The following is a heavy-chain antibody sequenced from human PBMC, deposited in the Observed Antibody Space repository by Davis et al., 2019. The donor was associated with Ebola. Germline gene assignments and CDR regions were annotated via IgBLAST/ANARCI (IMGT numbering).Heavy chain of an antibody. Sequence: HSQTPSLTRAISGDSVPGNNGAWNWIRQSPSRGLEWLGRTYYTSKWFNDYAVSVKSRITVNPDTSKNQFSLQLDSVTPEDTAVYYCARGWLRSGLDYWGQGILVTVSS. CDR2: TYYTSKWFN. V-gene: IGHV6-1*01. CDR3: ARGWLRSGLDY. J-gene: IGHJ4*02. D-gene: IGHD3-22*01. CDR1: GDSVPGNNGA.